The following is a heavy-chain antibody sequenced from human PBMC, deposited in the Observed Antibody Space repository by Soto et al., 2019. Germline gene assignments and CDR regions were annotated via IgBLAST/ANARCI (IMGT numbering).Heavy chain of an antibody. V-gene: IGHV1-2*02. D-gene: IGHD1-20*01. CDR1: GYTFTGYY. CDR3: ARSRTEGRITGT. Sequence: ASVNVSCKASGYTFTGYYMHWVRQAPGQGLEWMGWINPNSGGTNYAQKFQGRVTMTRDTSISTAYMELSRLRSDDTAVYYCARSRTEGRITGTWGQGTLVTVSS. CDR2: INPNSGGT. J-gene: IGHJ5*02.